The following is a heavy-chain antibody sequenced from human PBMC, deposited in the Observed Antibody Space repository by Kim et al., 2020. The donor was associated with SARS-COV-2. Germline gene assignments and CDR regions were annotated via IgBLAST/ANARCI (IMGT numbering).Heavy chain of an antibody. CDR3: ARGPRSLYCSVGSCYGNNWFDP. V-gene: IGHV1-2*06. CDR1: GYTFTGYY. D-gene: IGHD2-15*01. Sequence: ASVKVSCKASGYTFTGYYMHWVRQAPGQGLEWMGRINPNSGGTNYAQKFQGRVTMTRDTSISTAYMELSRLRSDDTAVYYCARGPRSLYCSVGSCYGNNWFDPWGQGTLVTVSS. CDR2: INPNSGGT. J-gene: IGHJ5*02.